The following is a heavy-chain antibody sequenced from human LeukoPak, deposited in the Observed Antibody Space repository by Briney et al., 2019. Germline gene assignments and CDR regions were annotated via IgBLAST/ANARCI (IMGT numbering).Heavy chain of an antibody. CDR3: ARDESGAMRWLHSSPDY. CDR2: ISSSSSYI. Sequence: PGGSLRLSCAASGFTFSSYSMNWVRQAPGKGLEWVSSISSSSSYIYYADSVKGRFTISRDNAKNSLYLQMNSLRAEDTAVYYCARDESGAMRWLHSSPDYWGQGTLVTVSS. V-gene: IGHV3-21*01. J-gene: IGHJ4*02. CDR1: GFTFSSYS. D-gene: IGHD5-24*01.